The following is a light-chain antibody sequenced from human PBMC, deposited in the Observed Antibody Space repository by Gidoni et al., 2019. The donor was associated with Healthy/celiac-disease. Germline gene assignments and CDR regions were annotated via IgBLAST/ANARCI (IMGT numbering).Light chain of an antibody. V-gene: IGKV1-33*01. CDR3: QQYDNLPFT. CDR1: QDISNY. CDR2: DAS. J-gene: IGKJ3*01. Sequence: DIQMTQSPSSLSASVGDRVTSTCQASQDISNYLNWYQQKPGKAPKLLIYDASNLETGVPSRFSGSVSGTDFTFTISSLQPEDIATYYCQQYDNLPFTFGPGTKVDIK.